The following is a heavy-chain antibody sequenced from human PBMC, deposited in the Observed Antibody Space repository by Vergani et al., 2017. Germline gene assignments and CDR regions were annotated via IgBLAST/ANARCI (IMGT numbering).Heavy chain of an antibody. Sequence: QVQLVQSGAEVKKPGASVKVSCKASGYTFTSYGISWVRQAPGQGLEWMGWMNPNSGNTGYAQKFQGRVTMTRNTSISTAYMELNSLRAEDTAVYYCARGIYSSSWYDELLNYYYGMDVWGQGTTVTVSS. CDR2: MNPNSGNT. V-gene: IGHV1-8*02. CDR3: ARGIYSSSWYDELLNYYYGMDV. CDR1: GYTFTSYG. J-gene: IGHJ6*02. D-gene: IGHD6-13*01.